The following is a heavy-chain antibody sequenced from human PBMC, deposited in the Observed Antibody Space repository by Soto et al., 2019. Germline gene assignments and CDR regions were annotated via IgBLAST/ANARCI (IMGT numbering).Heavy chain of an antibody. CDR3: ARYRPSGHTCYSGGFDY. V-gene: IGHV4-30-2*01. Sequence: QLQLQESGSGLVKPSQTLSLTCAVSGGSISSGGFSWSWIRQPPGKGLEWIGHIYHSGTTYYNPSLNSRFSLAVYRPKNQFSLNLSSVTAVDTSVHLCARYRPSGHTCYSGGFDYWGQGTLVSVSS. CDR1: GGSISSGGFS. J-gene: IGHJ4*02. CDR2: IYHSGTT. D-gene: IGHD2-15*01.